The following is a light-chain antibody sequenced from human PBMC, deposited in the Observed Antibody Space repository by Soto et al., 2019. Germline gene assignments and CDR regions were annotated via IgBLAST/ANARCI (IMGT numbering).Light chain of an antibody. CDR1: QNVRSY. J-gene: IGKJ5*01. CDR3: QQRTNWPTST. V-gene: IGKV3-11*01. CDR2: DAS. Sequence: EIVLTQSRATLSLSAGERATLSCRASQNVRSYLAWYQQTPGQAPRLLLHDASNRATGIPDRFSGSGSGTDFTLTISSLEPEDSAVYYCQQRTNWPTSTFGQGTRLEIK.